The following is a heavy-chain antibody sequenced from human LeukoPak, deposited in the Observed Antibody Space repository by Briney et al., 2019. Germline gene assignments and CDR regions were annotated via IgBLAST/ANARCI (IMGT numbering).Heavy chain of an antibody. CDR3: ARMGYCTNGVGYSPTWFDP. CDR2: INHSGST. Sequence: SETLSLTCAVYGGSFSGYYWSWIRQPPGKGLEWIGEINHSGSTNYNPSLKSRVTISVDTSKNQFSLKLSSVTAAHTAVYYCARMGYCTNGVGYSPTWFDPWGQGTLVTVSS. V-gene: IGHV4-34*01. D-gene: IGHD2-8*01. J-gene: IGHJ5*02. CDR1: GGSFSGYY.